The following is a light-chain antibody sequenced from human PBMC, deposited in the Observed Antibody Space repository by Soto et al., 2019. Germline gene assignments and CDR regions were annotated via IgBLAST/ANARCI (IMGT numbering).Light chain of an antibody. J-gene: IGKJ2*01. CDR1: QGVSSN. Sequence: EIVMTQSPATLSVSPGERATLSCRASQSLRASQGVSSNLAWFQQKPGQAPRLLIYGASTRATDIPARFSGSGSGTEFTLTISSLQSEDFGVYYCQQYNNRPYTFGQGTKLEIK. V-gene: IGKV3-15*01. CDR3: QQYNNRPYT. CDR2: GAS.